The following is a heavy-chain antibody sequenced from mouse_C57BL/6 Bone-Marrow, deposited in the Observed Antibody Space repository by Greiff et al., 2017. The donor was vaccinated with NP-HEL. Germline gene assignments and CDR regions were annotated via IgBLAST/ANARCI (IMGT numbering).Heavy chain of an antibody. CDR2: IYPRSGYT. CDR3: ARRGDGY. V-gene: IGHV1-81*01. CDR1: GYTFTSYG. J-gene: IGHJ2*01. D-gene: IGHD3-3*01. Sequence: QVQLQQSGAELARPGASVKLSCKASGYTFTSYGISWVKQRTGQGLEWIGEIYPRSGYTYYNEKFKGKATLTADKSSSTAYMELRSLTSEDSAVYFCARRGDGYGGQGTTLTVSS.